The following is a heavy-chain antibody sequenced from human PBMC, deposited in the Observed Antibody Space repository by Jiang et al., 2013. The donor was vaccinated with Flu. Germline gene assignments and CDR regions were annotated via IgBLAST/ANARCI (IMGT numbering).Heavy chain of an antibody. Sequence: RLSCAASGFTLNTYSMNWVRQAPGKGLEWISYITSYSSTTYYADSVKGRFTISRDNAKNSLYLQMNSLRAEDTAVYYCARRYYGDYIDAFDIWGQGTMVTVSS. D-gene: IGHD4-17*01. CDR3: ARRYYGDYIDAFDI. CDR2: ITSYSSTT. V-gene: IGHV3-48*01. CDR1: GFTLNTYS. J-gene: IGHJ3*02.